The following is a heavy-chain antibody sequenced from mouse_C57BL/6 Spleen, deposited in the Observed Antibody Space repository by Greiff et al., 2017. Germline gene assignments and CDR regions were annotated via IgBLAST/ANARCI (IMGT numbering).Heavy chain of an antibody. CDR1: GYTFTSYW. D-gene: IGHD1-1*01. V-gene: IGHV1-5*01. J-gene: IGHJ1*03. CDR3: TKWGLITHWYFDV. CDR2: IYPGNSDT. Sequence: EVQLQQSGTVLARPGASVKMSCKTSGYTFTSYWMHWVKQRPGQGLEWIGAIYPGNSDTSYNQKFTGKAKLTAVTSASTAYMELSSLTNEDSAVYYCTKWGLITHWYFDVWGTGTTVTVSS.